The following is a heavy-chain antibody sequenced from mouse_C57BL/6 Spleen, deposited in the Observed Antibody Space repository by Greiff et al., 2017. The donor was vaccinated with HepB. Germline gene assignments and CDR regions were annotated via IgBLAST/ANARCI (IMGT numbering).Heavy chain of an antibody. Sequence: VQLQQPGAELVMPGASVKLSCKASGYTFTSYWMHWVKQRPGQGLEWIGEIDPSDSYTNYNQKFKGKSTLTVDKSSSTAYMQLSSLTSEDSAVYYCARRPFYYGSSYGWYFDVWGTGTTVTVTS. CDR1: GYTFTSYW. D-gene: IGHD1-1*01. CDR2: IDPSDSYT. V-gene: IGHV1-69*01. J-gene: IGHJ1*03. CDR3: ARRPFYYGSSYGWYFDV.